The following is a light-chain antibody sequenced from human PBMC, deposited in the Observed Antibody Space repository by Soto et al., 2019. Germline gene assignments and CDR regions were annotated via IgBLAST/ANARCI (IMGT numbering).Light chain of an antibody. V-gene: IGKV3-15*01. Sequence: EIVLTPSPATLSLSPGERATLSCRASQSISTNLAWYQHIPGQAPRLLIYGASTRASGIPARFSGSGSGTEFTLTISSLQSEDFEVYYCQNSNGWARSSGQGTKVDIK. J-gene: IGKJ2*01. CDR2: GAS. CDR3: QNSNGWARS. CDR1: QSISTN.